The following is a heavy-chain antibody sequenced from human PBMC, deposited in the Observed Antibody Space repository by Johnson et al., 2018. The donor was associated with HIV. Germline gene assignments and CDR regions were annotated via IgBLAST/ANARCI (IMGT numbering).Heavy chain of an antibody. D-gene: IGHD6-13*01. V-gene: IGHV3-11*01. J-gene: IGHJ3*02. CDR1: GFTFSDYY. CDR2: ISSSGSTI. Sequence: QVQLVESGGGLVQPGGSLRLSCAASGFTFSDYYMSWIRQAPGKGLEWVSYISSSGSTIYYADSVKGRFTISRDNAKNSLYLQMNSLRAEDTAVYYCARDEAAVRMVANDAFDIWAKGQWSPSLQ. CDR3: ARDEAAVRMVANDAFDI.